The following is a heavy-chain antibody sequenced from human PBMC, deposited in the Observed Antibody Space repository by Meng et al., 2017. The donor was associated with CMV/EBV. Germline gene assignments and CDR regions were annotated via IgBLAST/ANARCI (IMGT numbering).Heavy chain of an antibody. CDR2: INPSGGST. CDR1: GYTFTSYY. CDR3: AREEGIAARSDWFDP. V-gene: IGHV1-46*01. D-gene: IGHD6-6*01. J-gene: IGHJ5*02. Sequence: QVQLGQSGAEVKKPGALVKVSCKASGYTFTSYYMHWVRQAPGQGLEWMGIINPSGGSTSYAQKFQGRVTMTRDTSTSTVYMELSSLRSEDTAVYYCAREEGIAARSDWFDPWGQGTLVTVSS.